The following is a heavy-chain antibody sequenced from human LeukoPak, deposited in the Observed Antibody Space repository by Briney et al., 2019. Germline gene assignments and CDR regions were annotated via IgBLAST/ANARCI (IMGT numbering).Heavy chain of an antibody. V-gene: IGHV4-39*07. J-gene: IGHJ4*02. CDR1: GGSISSSSYY. Sequence: SETLSLTCTVSGGSISSSSYYWGWIRQPPGKGLEWIGSIYYSGSTYYNPSLKSRVTISVDTSKNQFSLHLTSATAADTAVYYCTRRGRDRDWFPRTIDYWGQGTPVLVSS. CDR3: TRRGRDRDWFPRTIDY. CDR2: IYYSGST. D-gene: IGHD3-9*01.